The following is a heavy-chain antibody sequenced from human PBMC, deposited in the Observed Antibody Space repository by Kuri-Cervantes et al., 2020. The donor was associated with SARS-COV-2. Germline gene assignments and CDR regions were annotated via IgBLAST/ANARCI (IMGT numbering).Heavy chain of an antibody. CDR3: ARRTSGNFDL. J-gene: IGHJ2*01. V-gene: IGHV4-38-2*02. D-gene: IGHD3-3*01. CDR2: IYHSGST. Sequence: GSLRLSCTVSGYSISSGYYWGWIRQPPGKGLEWIGSIYHSGSTYYNPSLKSRVTISVDTSKNQFSLNLTSVTATDTAIYYCARRTSGNFDLWGRGILVTVSS. CDR1: GYSISSGYY.